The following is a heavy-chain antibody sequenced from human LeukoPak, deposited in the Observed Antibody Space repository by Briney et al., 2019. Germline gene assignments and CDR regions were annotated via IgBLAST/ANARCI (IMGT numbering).Heavy chain of an antibody. J-gene: IGHJ4*02. CDR2: ISYDGSNK. V-gene: IGHV3-30-3*01. D-gene: IGHD6-19*01. CDR3: AREAEALDY. Sequence: GRSLRLSCAASGFTFSSYAMHWVRQAPGKGLEWVAVISYDGSNKYYAGSVKGRFTISRDNSKNTLYLQMNSLRAEDTAVYYCAREAEALDYWGQGTLVTVSS. CDR1: GFTFSSYA.